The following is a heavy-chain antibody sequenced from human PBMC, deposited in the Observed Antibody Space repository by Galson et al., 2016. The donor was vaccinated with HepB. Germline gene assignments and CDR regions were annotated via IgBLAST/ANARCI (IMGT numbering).Heavy chain of an antibody. CDR3: ARDRTARAALDL. CDR2: ISNSGVNI. CDR1: RFTFSTYP. Sequence: SLRLSCAASRFTFSTYPMSWVRQAPGRGLEWVAYISNSGVNIHYAGSVNGRFTISRDNAKNSLFLQMNSLRAEDTAVYYCARDRTARAALDLWGQGTLVTVSS. J-gene: IGHJ5*02. V-gene: IGHV3-48*04. D-gene: IGHD6-13*01.